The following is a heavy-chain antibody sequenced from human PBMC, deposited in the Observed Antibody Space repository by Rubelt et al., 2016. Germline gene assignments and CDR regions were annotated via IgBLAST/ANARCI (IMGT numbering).Heavy chain of an antibody. V-gene: IGHV4-39*07. CDR3: ARSRGTGWRGATHFDY. CDR2: IYYSGST. J-gene: IGHJ4*02. Sequence: IYYSGSTYYNPSLKSRVTISVDTSKNQFSLKLSSVTAADTAVYYCARSRGTGWRGATHFDYWGQGTLVTVSS. D-gene: IGHD1-26*01.